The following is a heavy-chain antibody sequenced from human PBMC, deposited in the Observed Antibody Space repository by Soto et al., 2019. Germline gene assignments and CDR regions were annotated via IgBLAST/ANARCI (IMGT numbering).Heavy chain of an antibody. D-gene: IGHD3-10*01. J-gene: IGHJ4*02. Sequence: QITLKESGPALVKPTQTLTLTCTFSGFSLTTSGVGVGWIRQPPGKALEWLALLYWDDDKRYSPSLKSRLTITMDTSNNQVVLTMTNMEPVATGTDFCAHSSGRSGEYWGQGTLVTVSS. CDR1: GFSLTTSGVG. CDR2: LYWDDDK. CDR3: AHSSGRSGEY. V-gene: IGHV2-5*02.